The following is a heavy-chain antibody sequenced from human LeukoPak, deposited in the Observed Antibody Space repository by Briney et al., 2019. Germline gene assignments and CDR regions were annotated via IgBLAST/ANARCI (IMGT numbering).Heavy chain of an antibody. D-gene: IGHD3-22*01. CDR1: GFTFSSYD. Sequence: GGSLRLSCAASGFTFSSYDMHWVRQATGKGLEWVSAIGTAGDTYYPGSVKGRFTISRENAKNSLYLQMNSLRAGDTAVYYCARGGGYYFKDALDIWGQGTMVTVSS. J-gene: IGHJ3*02. CDR3: ARGGGYYFKDALDI. V-gene: IGHV3-13*01. CDR2: IGTAGDT.